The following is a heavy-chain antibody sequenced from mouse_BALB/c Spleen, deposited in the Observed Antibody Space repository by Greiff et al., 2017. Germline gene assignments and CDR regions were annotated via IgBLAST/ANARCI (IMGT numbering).Heavy chain of an antibody. D-gene: IGHD2-1*01. CDR2: ILPGSGST. Sequence: VQLQESGAELMKPGASVKISCKATGYTFSSYWIEWVKQRPGHGLEWIGEILPGSGSTNYNEKFKGKATFTADTSSNTAYMQLSSLTSEDSAVYYCARWGGNYGFAYWGQGTLVTVSA. V-gene: IGHV1-9*01. CDR3: ARWGGNYGFAY. CDR1: GYTFSSYW. J-gene: IGHJ3*01.